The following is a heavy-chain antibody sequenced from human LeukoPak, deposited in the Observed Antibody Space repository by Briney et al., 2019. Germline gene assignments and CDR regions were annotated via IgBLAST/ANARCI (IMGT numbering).Heavy chain of an antibody. V-gene: IGHV4-61*01. CDR1: GGSVSSGSDY. CDR2: FYYIGNT. CDR3: ARVRSSGSSFDY. D-gene: IGHD6-13*01. J-gene: IGHJ4*02. Sequence: SETLSLPCTVSGGSVSSGSDYWSWIRQPPGKGLEWIGYFYYIGNTNYNPSLKSRVTMSVDTSKNQFSLKLSSVTAADTAVYYCARVRSSGSSFDYWGQGTLVTVSS.